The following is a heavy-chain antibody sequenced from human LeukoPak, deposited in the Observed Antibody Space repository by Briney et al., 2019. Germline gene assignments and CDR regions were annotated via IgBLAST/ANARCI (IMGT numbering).Heavy chain of an antibody. CDR3: ARDLIQLWLIDH. Sequence: GGSLRLSCEASGFTFSSYNMNWVRQAPGKGLEWVLSISSSSSYIYYADSVKGRFTISRDNAKNSLYLQMNSLRAEDTAVYYCARDLIQLWLIDHWGQGTLVTVSS. J-gene: IGHJ4*02. D-gene: IGHD5-18*01. CDR1: GFTFSSYN. V-gene: IGHV3-21*01. CDR2: ISSSSSYI.